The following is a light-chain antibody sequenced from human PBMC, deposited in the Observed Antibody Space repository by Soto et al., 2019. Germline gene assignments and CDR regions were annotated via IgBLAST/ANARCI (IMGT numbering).Light chain of an antibody. Sequence: EIVLTQSPGTLSLSPGERATLSCRASQSVSGRYLAWYQQKPGQAPSLLIYGASSRAPGIPVRFSGSGSGKDFTLTISILEPGDFAVYYCQQYGISPRTFGQGTKVEIK. CDR3: QQYGISPRT. CDR2: GAS. CDR1: QSVSGRY. J-gene: IGKJ1*01. V-gene: IGKV3-20*01.